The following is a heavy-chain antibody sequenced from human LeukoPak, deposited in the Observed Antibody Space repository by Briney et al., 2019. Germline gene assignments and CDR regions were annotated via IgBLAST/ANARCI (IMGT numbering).Heavy chain of an antibody. Sequence: ASVKVSCKASGGTFSSYAISWARQAPGQGLEWMGGIIPIFGTANYAQKFQGRVTITTDESTSTAYMELSSLRSEDTAVYYCARGGIAAAGTQTNWFDPWGQGTLVTVSS. CDR1: GGTFSSYA. D-gene: IGHD6-13*01. CDR3: ARGGIAAAGTQTNWFDP. J-gene: IGHJ5*02. V-gene: IGHV1-69*05. CDR2: IIPIFGTA.